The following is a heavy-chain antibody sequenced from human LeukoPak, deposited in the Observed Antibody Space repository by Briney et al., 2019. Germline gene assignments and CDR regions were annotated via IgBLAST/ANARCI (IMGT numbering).Heavy chain of an antibody. CDR2: IIPIFGTA. Sequence: ASVTVSCKASGGTFSSYAISWVRQAPGQGLEWMGGIIPIFGTANYAQKFQGRVTITTDESTSTAYMELSSLRSEDTAVYYCARVRYCSSTSCYRTPYYYYYMDVWGKGTTVTVSS. J-gene: IGHJ6*03. D-gene: IGHD2-2*02. CDR3: ARVRYCSSTSCYRTPYYYYYMDV. V-gene: IGHV1-69*05. CDR1: GGTFSSYA.